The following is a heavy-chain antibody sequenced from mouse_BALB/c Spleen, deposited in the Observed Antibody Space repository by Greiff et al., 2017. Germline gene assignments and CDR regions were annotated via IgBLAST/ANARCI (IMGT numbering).Heavy chain of an antibody. Sequence: VQLQQSGAELARPGASVKLSCKASGYTFTSYWMQWVKQRPGQGLEWIGAIYPGDGDTRYTQKFKGKATLTADKSSSTAYMQLSSLASEDSAVYYCARRGPYYGSSYGAMDYWGQGTSVTVSS. J-gene: IGHJ4*01. D-gene: IGHD1-1*01. CDR1: GYTFTSYW. CDR2: IYPGDGDT. CDR3: ARRGPYYGSSYGAMDY. V-gene: IGHV1-87*01.